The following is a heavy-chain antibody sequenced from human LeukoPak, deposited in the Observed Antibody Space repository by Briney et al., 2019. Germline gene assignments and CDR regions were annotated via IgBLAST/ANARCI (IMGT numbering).Heavy chain of an antibody. V-gene: IGHV4-34*01. CDR2: INHSGST. CDR3: ARRSRRYFDY. J-gene: IGHJ4*02. CDR1: GGSFSGYY. Sequence: SETLSLTCAVYGGSFSGYYWSWIRQPPGKGLEWIGEINHSGSTNYNPSLKSRVTISVDTSKNQFSLKLSSVTAADTAVYYCARRSRRYFDYWGQGTLVTVPS.